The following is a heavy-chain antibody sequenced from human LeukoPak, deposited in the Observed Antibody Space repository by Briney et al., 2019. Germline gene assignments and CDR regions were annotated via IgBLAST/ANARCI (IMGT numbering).Heavy chain of an antibody. CDR3: ARAHANINSSWYSRASAKPSDAFDI. D-gene: IGHD6-13*01. CDR1: GGSVSSGSYY. CDR2: IYYSGST. Sequence: PSETLSLTCTVSGGSVSSGSYYWSWIRQPPGKGLEWIGYIYYSGSTNYNPSLKSRVTMSVDTSKNQFSLKLSSVTAADTAVYYCARAHANINSSWYSRASAKPSDAFDIWGQGTMVTVSS. V-gene: IGHV4-61*01. J-gene: IGHJ3*02.